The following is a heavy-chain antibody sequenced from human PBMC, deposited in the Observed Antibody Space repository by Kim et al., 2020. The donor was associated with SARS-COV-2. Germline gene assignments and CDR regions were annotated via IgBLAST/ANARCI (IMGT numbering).Heavy chain of an antibody. V-gene: IGHV3-7*03. CDR1: GYTFSTYW. J-gene: IGHJ4*02. D-gene: IGHD6-25*01. Sequence: GGSLRLSCAASGYTFSTYWMSWVRQAPGKGLEWVANINQDGSEKNYVDSVKGRFTISRDNAKNSLYVQMNSLRAEDTAVYYCARDRRLFDWGQGTLVIVSS. CDR3: ARDRRLFD. CDR2: INQDGSEK.